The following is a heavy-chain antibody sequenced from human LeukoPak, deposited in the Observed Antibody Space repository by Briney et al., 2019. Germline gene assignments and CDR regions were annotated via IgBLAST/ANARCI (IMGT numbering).Heavy chain of an antibody. J-gene: IGHJ4*02. D-gene: IGHD6-6*01. CDR1: GGSISSGGYY. Sequence: TLSLTCTVSGGSISSGGYYWSWIRQHPGKGLEWIGYIYYSGSTYYNPSLKSRVTISVDTSKNQFSLKLSSVTAADTAVYYCAGTSIAYEFFDYWGQGTLVTVSS. V-gene: IGHV4-31*03. CDR3: AGTSIAYEFFDY. CDR2: IYYSGST.